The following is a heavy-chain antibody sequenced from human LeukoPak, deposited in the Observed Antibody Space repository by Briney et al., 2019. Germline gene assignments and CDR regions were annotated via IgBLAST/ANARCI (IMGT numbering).Heavy chain of an antibody. Sequence: GGSLRLSCAASGFTFSSYAMSWVRQAPGKGLEWVSAISGSGGSTYYADSVKGRFTISRDNSKNTLYLQMNSLSAEDTAVYYCAKGIHSGPSLFDYWGQGTLVTVSS. CDR3: AKGIHSGPSLFDY. J-gene: IGHJ4*02. D-gene: IGHD6-19*01. V-gene: IGHV3-23*01. CDR1: GFTFSSYA. CDR2: ISGSGGST.